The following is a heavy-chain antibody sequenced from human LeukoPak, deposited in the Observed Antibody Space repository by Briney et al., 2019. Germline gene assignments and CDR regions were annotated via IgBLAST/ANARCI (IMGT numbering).Heavy chain of an antibody. CDR1: GFTFDDYT. Sequence: GGSLRLSCAASGFTFDDYTMHWVRHAPGKGLEWVSLISWDGGSTYYADSVKGRFTISRDNSKNSLYLQMNSLRTEDTALYYCAKDSHYGSGSYLSYFDYWGQGTLVTVSS. CDR2: ISWDGGST. CDR3: AKDSHYGSGSYLSYFDY. V-gene: IGHV3-43*01. D-gene: IGHD3-10*01. J-gene: IGHJ4*02.